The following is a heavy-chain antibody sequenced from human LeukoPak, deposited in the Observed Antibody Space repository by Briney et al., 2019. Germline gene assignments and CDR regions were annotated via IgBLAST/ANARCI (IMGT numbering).Heavy chain of an antibody. D-gene: IGHD2-2*01. J-gene: IGHJ4*02. Sequence: GSLRLSCAASGLTFHNYAMHWARQAPGKGLEWVAVISHDGYNKYYGDSVKGRFTMSRDNSKNTLYLQMNNLRVEDTAVYFCGKGYCSTTSCPFDYWGQGTLVTVSS. CDR3: GKGYCSTTSCPFDY. CDR1: GLTFHNYA. V-gene: IGHV3-30-3*01. CDR2: ISHDGYNK.